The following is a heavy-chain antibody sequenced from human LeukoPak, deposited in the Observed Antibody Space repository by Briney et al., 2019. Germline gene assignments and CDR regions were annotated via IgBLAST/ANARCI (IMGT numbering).Heavy chain of an antibody. CDR3: AKDRVTMIVGDYFDY. CDR1: GFTFSSHA. V-gene: IGHV3-23*01. CDR2: ISGSGGST. Sequence: GGSLRLSCAASGFTFSSHAMSWVRQAPGKGLEWVSAISGSGGSTYYADSVKGRFTISRDNSKNTLYLQMNSLRAEDTAVYYCAKDRVTMIVGDYFDYWGQGTLVTVSS. J-gene: IGHJ4*02. D-gene: IGHD3-22*01.